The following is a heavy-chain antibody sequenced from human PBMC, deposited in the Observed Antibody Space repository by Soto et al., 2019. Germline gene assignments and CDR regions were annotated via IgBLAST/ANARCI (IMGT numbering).Heavy chain of an antibody. Sequence: GASGKVSCKASGGTFSSYAISWVRQAPGQGLEWMGGIIPIFGTANYAQKFQGRVTITADESTSTAYMELSSLRSEDTAVYYCAREGERMVRGSGVYWGQGTRVTVSS. CDR2: IIPIFGTA. CDR1: GGTFSSYA. CDR3: AREGERMVRGSGVY. D-gene: IGHD3-10*01. V-gene: IGHV1-69*13. J-gene: IGHJ4*02.